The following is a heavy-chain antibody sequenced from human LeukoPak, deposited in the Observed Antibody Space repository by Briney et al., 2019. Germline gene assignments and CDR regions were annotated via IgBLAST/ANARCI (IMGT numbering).Heavy chain of an antibody. CDR3: ARDLGYCTNGVCYTSWYFDY. Sequence: ASVKVSCKASGYAFTGYYMHWVRQAPGQGLEWMGWINPNSGGTNYAQRFQGRVTMTRDTSTSTVYMELSSLRSEDTAVYYCARDLGYCTNGVCYTSWYFDYWGQGALVTVSS. D-gene: IGHD2-8*01. J-gene: IGHJ4*02. CDR2: INPNSGGT. V-gene: IGHV1-2*02. CDR1: GYAFTGYY.